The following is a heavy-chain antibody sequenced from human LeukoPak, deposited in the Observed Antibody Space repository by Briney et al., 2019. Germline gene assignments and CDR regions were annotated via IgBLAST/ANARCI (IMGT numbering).Heavy chain of an antibody. CDR3: ATDPGETVPAAKGPRGDYCYGMDV. Sequence: ASEKVSCTVSGYTLTELSMHWVRHAPGKGLEWVGSFDPEDGETIYAQKFQGRVTMTEDTSTDTAYMELNSLRSDDTAVYYCATDPGETVPAAKGPRGDYCYGMDVWGQGTTVTVSS. J-gene: IGHJ6*02. D-gene: IGHD2-2*01. V-gene: IGHV1-24*01. CDR1: GYTLTELS. CDR2: FDPEDGET.